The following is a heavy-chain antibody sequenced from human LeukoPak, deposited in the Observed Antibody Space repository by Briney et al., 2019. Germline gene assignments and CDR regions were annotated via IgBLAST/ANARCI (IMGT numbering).Heavy chain of an antibody. D-gene: IGHD3-16*01. V-gene: IGHV3-21*01. CDR3: ARDKRLPYWYFDL. Sequence: GGSLRLSCAASGFTFTSYSMNWVRQAPGKGLEWVSSISSSSSYIYYADSVKGRVTMSRDNSKNTLFLQMNSLRPEDTAVYYCARDKRLPYWYFDLWGRGTLVTVSS. J-gene: IGHJ2*01. CDR1: GFTFTSYS. CDR2: ISSSSSYI.